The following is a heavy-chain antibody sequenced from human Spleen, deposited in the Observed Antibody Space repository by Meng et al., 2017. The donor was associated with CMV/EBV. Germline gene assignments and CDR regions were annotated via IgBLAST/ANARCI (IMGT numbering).Heavy chain of an antibody. Sequence: ASVKVSCKASGYTFTGYYMHWVRQAPGQGLEWMGIINPSGGSTTYAQKFQGRVTMTRDTSTSTVHMELSSLRSEDTAVYYCARGNVETVATASPAPRYWGQGTLVTVSS. D-gene: IGHD5-12*01. CDR2: INPSGGST. V-gene: IGHV1-46*01. CDR1: GYTFTGYY. CDR3: ARGNVETVATASPAPRY. J-gene: IGHJ4*02.